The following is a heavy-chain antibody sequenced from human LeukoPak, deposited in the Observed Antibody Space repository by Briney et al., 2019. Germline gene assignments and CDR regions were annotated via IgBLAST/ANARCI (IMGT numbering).Heavy chain of an antibody. CDR2: ISWNSGSI. CDR3: AKDGDYYGSGSHFDY. D-gene: IGHD3-10*01. Sequence: GGSLRLSCAASGFTLDDYAMHWVRPAPGKGLEWVSGISWNSGSIGYADSVKGRFTISRDNAKNSLYLQMNSLRAEDMDLYYCAKDGDYYGSGSHFDYWGQGTLVTVSS. CDR1: GFTLDDYA. V-gene: IGHV3-9*03. J-gene: IGHJ4*02.